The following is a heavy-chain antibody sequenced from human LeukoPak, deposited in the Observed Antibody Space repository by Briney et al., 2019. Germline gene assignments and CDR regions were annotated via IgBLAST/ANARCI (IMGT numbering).Heavy chain of an antibody. CDR3: AKSRVRGVYYFDY. CDR2: VSYDVSNE. D-gene: IGHD3-10*02. J-gene: IGHJ4*02. Sequence: GRSLRLSCAASGFTFRTYGMNWVRQAPAKGLGWVAIVSYDVSNEDYADSVKGRFTISRENSKNTLYLQMNSLRAEDSAAYYCAKSRVRGVYYFDYWGQGTLVTVSS. V-gene: IGHV3-30*18. CDR1: GFTFRTYG.